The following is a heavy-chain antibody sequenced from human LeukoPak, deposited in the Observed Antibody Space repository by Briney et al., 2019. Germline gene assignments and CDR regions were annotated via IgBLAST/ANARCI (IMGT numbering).Heavy chain of an antibody. CDR3: ARDAGYGGNPGGAFDI. V-gene: IGHV1-18*01. Sequence: ASVKVSCKASGYTFTSYGISWVRQAPGQGLEWMGWISAYNGNTNYAQKLQGRVTMTTDTSTSTAYMELRSLRSDDTAVYYCARDAGYGGNPGGAFDIWGQGTMVTVSS. CDR2: ISAYNGNT. J-gene: IGHJ3*02. D-gene: IGHD4-23*01. CDR1: GYTFTSYG.